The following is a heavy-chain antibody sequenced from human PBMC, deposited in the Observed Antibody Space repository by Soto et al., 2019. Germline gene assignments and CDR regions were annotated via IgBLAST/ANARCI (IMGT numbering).Heavy chain of an antibody. CDR1: GGPITSGDYY. CDR2: NYHSGNT. D-gene: IGHD4-4*01. J-gene: IGHJ4*02. V-gene: IGHV4-31*03. CDR3: ARGNFGYDY. Sequence: QVQLQESGPGLVKPSQTLSLTCTVSGGPITSGDYYWISIRQHPGKGLEWLGHNYHSGNTYYSPSLKRRITMAEDTSTNQVCLNLYSVTAADTAVYYCARGNFGYDYWGQGAQVTVSS.